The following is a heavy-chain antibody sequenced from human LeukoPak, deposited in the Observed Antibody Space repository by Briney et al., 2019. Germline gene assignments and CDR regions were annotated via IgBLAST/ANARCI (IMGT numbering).Heavy chain of an antibody. CDR3: ARDSYYSSDC. V-gene: IGHV3-7*05. J-gene: IGHJ4*02. CDR2: ITQYGGEK. D-gene: IGHD2/OR15-2a*01. Sequence: PGGSLRLSCVASVFTPRSSWTSWVRQAPGKGLGWVGNITQYGGEKYCGDSVTGRFTISRDNAKISLYLQVNSLRAEDTAGYFCARDSYYSSDCWGQGTLVTVSS. CDR1: VFTPRSSW.